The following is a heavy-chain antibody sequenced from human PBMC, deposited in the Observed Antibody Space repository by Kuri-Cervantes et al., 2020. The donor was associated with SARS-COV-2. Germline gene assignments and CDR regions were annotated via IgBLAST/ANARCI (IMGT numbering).Heavy chain of an antibody. Sequence: LSLTCAASGFDFSRTDMHWVRQAPGKGLEWVALISHDGKNKKCIASGKGRFTISRDNSQNTLYLHMKSLRSEDTAMYYCAKLGGGDYDFWSGYSDYYYGMDVWGQGTTVTVSS. D-gene: IGHD3-3*01. J-gene: IGHJ6*02. V-gene: IGHV3-30*18. CDR2: ISHDGKNK. CDR1: GFDFSRTD. CDR3: AKLGGGDYDFWSGYSDYYYGMDV.